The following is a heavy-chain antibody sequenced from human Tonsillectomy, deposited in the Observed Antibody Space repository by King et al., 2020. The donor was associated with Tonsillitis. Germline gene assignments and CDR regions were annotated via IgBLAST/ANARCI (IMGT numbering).Heavy chain of an antibody. CDR2: ISYDGETK. J-gene: IGHJ4*02. CDR1: GFSFSIFP. Sequence: QLVQSGGGVVRPGKSLTLFCAAPGFSFSIFPMHWVRQAPGKGLEWVAFISYDGETKYYTDSVKGRFTISRDNSNHTLFLQMSSLRLEDTAVYFCATLWAGRFDYWGQGSLVTVSS. V-gene: IGHV3-30*04. CDR3: ATLWAGRFDY. D-gene: IGHD3-10*01.